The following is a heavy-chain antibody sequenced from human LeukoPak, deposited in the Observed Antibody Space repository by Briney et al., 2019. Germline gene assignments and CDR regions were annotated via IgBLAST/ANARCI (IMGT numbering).Heavy chain of an antibody. CDR1: GCTFSRYW. CDR2: INSDGSST. D-gene: IGHD2-15*01. V-gene: IGHV3-74*01. J-gene: IGHJ5*02. CDR3: AREVVVGAYNWFDP. Sequence: AVGSLRLSCAASGCTFSRYWIHWVRQAPGKGLVWVSRINSDGSSTSYADFVKGRFTISRDNAKNSLYLQMNSLRAEDTAVYYCAREVVVGAYNWFDPWGQGTLVTVSS.